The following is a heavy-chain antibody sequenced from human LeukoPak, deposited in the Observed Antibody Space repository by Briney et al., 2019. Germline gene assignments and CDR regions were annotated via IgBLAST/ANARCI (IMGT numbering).Heavy chain of an antibody. CDR3: ARVGDTSGYYYYFDY. CDR1: GGSISSYY. CDR2: ISYSGGS. V-gene: IGHV4-59*08. J-gene: IGHJ4*02. D-gene: IGHD3-22*01. Sequence: SETLSLTCTVSGGSISSYYWSWVRQPPGKGLEWVGYISYSGGSTYNPSLKRRVTISIDTSKNQFSLRLSSVTAADTALYYCARVGDTSGYYYYFDYWGQGTLVAVSS.